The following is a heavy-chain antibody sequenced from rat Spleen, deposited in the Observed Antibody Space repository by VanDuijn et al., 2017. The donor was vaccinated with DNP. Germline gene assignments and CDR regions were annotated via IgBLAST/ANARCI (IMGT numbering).Heavy chain of an antibody. CDR1: GFSLTSYG. CDR3: VRRGGKGLFSK. D-gene: IGHD3-1*01. CDR2: VNTGGGIT. V-gene: IGHV5S13*01. Sequence: VQLRESGPGLVQPSQTLSLTCTVSGFSLTSYGVCWVRQPPGKGLEWVASVNTGGGITYYRDSVKGRFIVSRDNAKNTLDLQMDSLRSEDTATYYCVRRGGKGLFSKWGQGTLVTVSS. J-gene: IGHJ3*01.